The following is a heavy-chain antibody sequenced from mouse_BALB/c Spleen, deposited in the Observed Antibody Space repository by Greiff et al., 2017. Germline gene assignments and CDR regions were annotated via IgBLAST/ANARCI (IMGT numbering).Heavy chain of an antibody. V-gene: IGHV3-6*02. CDR3: ARGDYGNWGYAMDD. Sequence: EVQLQESGPGLVKPSQSLSLPCSVTGYSITSGYSWNWIRQFPGNKLEWMGYISYDGSNNYNPSLKNRISITRDTSKNQFFLKVNSVTTEDTATYYCARGDYGNWGYAMDDWGKGTSVTVAS. CDR1: GYSITSGYS. CDR2: ISYDGSN. D-gene: IGHD2-1*01. J-gene: IGHJ4*01.